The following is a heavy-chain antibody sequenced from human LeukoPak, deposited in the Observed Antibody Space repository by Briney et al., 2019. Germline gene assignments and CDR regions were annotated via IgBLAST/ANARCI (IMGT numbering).Heavy chain of an antibody. D-gene: IGHD3-10*01. J-gene: IGHJ5*02. CDR1: GLTFSDFY. Sequence: SGGSLRLSCAASGLTFSDFYMSWIRQAPGKGLEWVSYISNSGSSIYYADSVKGRFTISRDNAKNSLYLQMNSLRAEDTAVYYCARARGLGPGGWFDRWGQGTRVTVSS. V-gene: IGHV3-11*01. CDR2: ISNSGSSI. CDR3: ARARGLGPGGWFDR.